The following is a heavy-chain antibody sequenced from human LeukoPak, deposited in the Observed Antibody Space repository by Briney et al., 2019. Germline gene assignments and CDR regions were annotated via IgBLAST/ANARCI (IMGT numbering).Heavy chain of an antibody. J-gene: IGHJ6*04. CDR1: GFTFSSYA. D-gene: IGHD4-17*01. CDR2: ISYDGSNK. Sequence: GGSLRLSCAASGFTFSSYAMHWVRQAPGKGLEWVAVISYDGSNKYYADSVKGRFTISRDNSKNTLYLQMNSLRAEDTAVYYCARRGYGDYGMDVWGKGTMVTVSS. V-gene: IGHV3-30*04. CDR3: ARRGYGDYGMDV.